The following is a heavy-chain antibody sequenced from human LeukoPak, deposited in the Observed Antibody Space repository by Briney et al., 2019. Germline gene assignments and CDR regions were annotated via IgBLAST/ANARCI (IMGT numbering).Heavy chain of an antibody. J-gene: IGHJ4*02. Sequence: PSETLSLACTVSGGSISPLYWSWIRQPPGKGLEFIGYIYYSGTTNYNPSLKSRVTLSVDTSKNQFSLKLSSVTAADTAVYYCARGGVAAKYYFDSWGQGTLDTVSS. CDR3: ARGGVAAKYYFDS. V-gene: IGHV4-59*11. CDR2: IYYSGTT. D-gene: IGHD3-10*01. CDR1: GGSISPLY.